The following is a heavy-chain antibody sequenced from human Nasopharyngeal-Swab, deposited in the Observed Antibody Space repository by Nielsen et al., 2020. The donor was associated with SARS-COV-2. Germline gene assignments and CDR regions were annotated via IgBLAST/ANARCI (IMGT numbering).Heavy chain of an antibody. CDR3: AKARRTDTYGYECFDS. J-gene: IGHJ4*01. CDR2: ITWNSGNK. D-gene: IGHD5-18*01. V-gene: IGHV3-9*01. Sequence: GGSLRLSCAASDFTVSGNYMTWVRQAPGKGLEWVSGITWNSGNKGYAESVQGRFTISRDNAKNSLYLQMNSLRAEDTALYYCAKARRTDTYGYECFDSWS. CDR1: DFTVSGNY.